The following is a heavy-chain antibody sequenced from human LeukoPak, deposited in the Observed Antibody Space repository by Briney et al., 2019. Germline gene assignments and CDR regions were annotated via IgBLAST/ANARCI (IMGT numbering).Heavy chain of an antibody. CDR1: GGSISSYY. Sequence: SETLSLTCTVSGGSISSYYYSWIRQPAGKGLEWIGRIRTSGITNYNPSLKGRVTMSVDTSKNQFFLKLSSVTAADTAVYYCAKWELLNFNFDYWGQGTLVTVSS. CDR3: AKWELLNFNFDY. V-gene: IGHV4-4*07. CDR2: IRTSGIT. D-gene: IGHD1-26*01. J-gene: IGHJ4*02.